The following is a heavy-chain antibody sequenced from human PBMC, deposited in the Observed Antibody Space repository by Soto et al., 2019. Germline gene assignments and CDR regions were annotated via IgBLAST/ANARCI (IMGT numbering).Heavy chain of an antibody. CDR1: GYTFTSYG. Sequence: ASVKVSCKASGYTFTSYGISWVRQAPGQGLEWMGWISAYNGNTNYAQKLQGRVTMTTDTSTSTDYMELRSLRSDDTAVYYCARGGPLIAMAATPSPFDYWGQGTLVTVSS. D-gene: IGHD6-19*01. V-gene: IGHV1-18*01. CDR2: ISAYNGNT. CDR3: ARGGPLIAMAATPSPFDY. J-gene: IGHJ4*02.